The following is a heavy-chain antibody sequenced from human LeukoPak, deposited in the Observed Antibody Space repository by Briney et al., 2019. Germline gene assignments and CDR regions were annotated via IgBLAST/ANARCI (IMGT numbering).Heavy chain of an antibody. D-gene: IGHD3-10*01. CDR2: ISSDGYRT. J-gene: IGHJ4*02. CDR1: GFPFSTYD. Sequence: GGSLRLSCAASGFPFSTYDLHWVRQAPDKGLQWVAVISSDGYRTDYPDSVRGRFTISRDNFKNTVDLQMISVTAEDTAMYFCAKGLGTGSVLARPLHYWGQGTLVTVSS. V-gene: IGHV3-30*18. CDR3: AKGLGTGSVLARPLHY.